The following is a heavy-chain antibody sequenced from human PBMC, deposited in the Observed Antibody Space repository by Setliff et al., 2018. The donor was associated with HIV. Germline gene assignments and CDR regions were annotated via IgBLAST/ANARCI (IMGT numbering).Heavy chain of an antibody. D-gene: IGHD6-13*01. CDR2: IQHSGRT. J-gene: IGHJ3*02. CDR1: GGSFSGYC. Sequence: SETLSLTCAVYGGSFSGYCWSWIRQPPGKGLEWIGEIQHSGRTNYNPSLKSLKSRVTMSVDTSKNQFSLKLSSVTAADTAVYYCARDKTAVPRDVDAFDIWGQGTMVTVSS. V-gene: IGHV4-34*01. CDR3: ARDKTAVPRDVDAFDI.